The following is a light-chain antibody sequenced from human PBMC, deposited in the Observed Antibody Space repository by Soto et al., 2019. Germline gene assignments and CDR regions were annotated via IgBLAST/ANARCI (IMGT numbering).Light chain of an antibody. J-gene: IGKJ2*01. Sequence: DIQMTQSPSTLSASVGDRVTITCRASQSISTSLAWFQQQPGRAPKVLIQKASTLVDGVPSRFSGSGSGTDFTLTISSLQPDDFAAYYCQQYKGFPYTFGQGTKLEI. V-gene: IGKV1-5*03. CDR2: KAS. CDR3: QQYKGFPYT. CDR1: QSISTS.